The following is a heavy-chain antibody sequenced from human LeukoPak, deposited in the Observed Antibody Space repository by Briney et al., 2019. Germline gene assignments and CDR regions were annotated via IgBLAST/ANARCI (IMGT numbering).Heavy chain of an antibody. D-gene: IGHD1-1*01. V-gene: IGHV4-31*03. CDR3: ARTTTGYRYNWFDP. J-gene: IGHJ5*02. CDR1: GGSISSGGCY. CDR2: IYYSGST. Sequence: PSQTLSLTCTVSGGSISSGGCYWSWIRQHPGKGLEWIGYIYYSGSTYYNPSLKSRVTISVDTSKNQFSLKLSSVTAADTAVYYCARTTTGYRYNWFDPWGQGTLVTVSS.